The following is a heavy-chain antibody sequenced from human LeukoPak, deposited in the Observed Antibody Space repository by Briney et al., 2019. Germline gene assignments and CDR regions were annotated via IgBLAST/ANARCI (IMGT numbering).Heavy chain of an antibody. CDR1: GGTFSSYA. J-gene: IGHJ5*02. CDR3: ARSLGFGYYGSGSYSGWFDP. Sequence: GASVKVSCKASGGTFSSYAISWVRQAPGQGLEWMGGIIPIFGTANYAQKFQGRVTITVDESTSTAYMELSSLRSEDTAVYYCARSLGFGYYGSGSYSGWFDPWGQGTLVTVSS. V-gene: IGHV1-69*13. CDR2: IIPIFGTA. D-gene: IGHD3-10*01.